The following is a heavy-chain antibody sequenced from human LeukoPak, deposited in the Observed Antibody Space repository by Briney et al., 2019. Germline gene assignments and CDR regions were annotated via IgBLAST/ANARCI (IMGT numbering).Heavy chain of an antibody. V-gene: IGHV3-30*18. CDR3: AKVWTPMVRGAHSWVDY. J-gene: IGHJ4*02. CDR1: GFTFSSYG. D-gene: IGHD3-10*01. Sequence: GRSLRLSCAASGFTFSSYGMHWVRQAPGRGLEWVAVISYEGSNKYYADSVKGRFTISRDDSKNTLYLQMNSLRAEDTAVYYCAKVWTPMVRGAHSWVDYWGQGTLVTVSS. CDR2: ISYEGSNK.